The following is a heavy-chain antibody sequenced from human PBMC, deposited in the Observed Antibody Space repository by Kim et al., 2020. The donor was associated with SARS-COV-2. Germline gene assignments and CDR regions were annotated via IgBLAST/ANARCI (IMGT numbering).Heavy chain of an antibody. CDR2: ISWNSGSI. Sequence: GGSLRLSCAASGFTFDDYAMHWVRQAPGKGLEWVSGISWNSGSIGYADSVKGRFTISRDNAKNSLYLQMNSLRAEDTALYYCAKEGCSGDSCYSPGPIYPWGQGTLVTVSS. J-gene: IGHJ5*02. CDR1: GFTFDDYA. V-gene: IGHV3-9*01. D-gene: IGHD2-15*01. CDR3: AKEGCSGDSCYSPGPIYP.